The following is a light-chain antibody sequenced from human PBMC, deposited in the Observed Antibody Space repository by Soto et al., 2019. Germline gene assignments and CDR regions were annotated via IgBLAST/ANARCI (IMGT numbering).Light chain of an antibody. Sequence: ETVLTQSPGTLSLSPGERATLSCRASQTIRSNYLAWYRQTPGQAPRLLIYGASNRATGIADRFSGSGFGTYFILIISKLEPEDFALFYFQQYGSSPWTFGQGTKVEIK. CDR1: QTIRSNY. CDR2: GAS. V-gene: IGKV3-20*01. J-gene: IGKJ1*01. CDR3: QQYGSSPWT.